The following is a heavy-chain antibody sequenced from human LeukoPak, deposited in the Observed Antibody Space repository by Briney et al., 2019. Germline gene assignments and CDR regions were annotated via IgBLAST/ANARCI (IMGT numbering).Heavy chain of an antibody. J-gene: IGHJ4*02. CDR3: SRESGAFSPFGY. D-gene: IGHD1-26*01. CDR1: GGSISSNY. Sequence: TPSETLSLTCTVSGGSISSNYWSWIRQPPGKGLEWIGYIYYSGSTNYNPTFKSRATMSLDRPKNHLSLTLASVTAADTAVYYCSRESGAFSPFGYWGQGTLVTVSS. CDR2: IYYSGST. V-gene: IGHV4-59*12.